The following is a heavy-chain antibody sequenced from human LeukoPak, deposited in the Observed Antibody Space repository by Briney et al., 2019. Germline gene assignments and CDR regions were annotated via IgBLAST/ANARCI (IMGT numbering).Heavy chain of an antibody. CDR2: INPSGGST. Sequence: ASVKVSCKASGYTFTSYYMHWVRQAPGQGLEWMGIINPSGGSTSYAQKFQGRVTMTRDMSTSTVYMELSSLRSEDTAVYYCARAASIAARRGWYFDLWGRGTLVTVSS. D-gene: IGHD6-6*01. V-gene: IGHV1-46*01. CDR3: ARAASIAARRGWYFDL. J-gene: IGHJ2*01. CDR1: GYTFTSYY.